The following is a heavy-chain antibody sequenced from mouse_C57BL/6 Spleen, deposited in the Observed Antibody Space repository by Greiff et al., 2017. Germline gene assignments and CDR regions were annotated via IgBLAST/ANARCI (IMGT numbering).Heavy chain of an antibody. J-gene: IGHJ1*03. D-gene: IGHD1-1*01. V-gene: IGHV1-82*01. CDR2: IYPGDGDT. CDR3: ASGRLGSTVVATNLDV. Sequence: QVQLQQSGPELVKPGASVKISCKASGYAFSSSWMNWVKQRPGKGLEWIGRIYPGDGDTNYNGKFKGKATLTADKSSSTAYMQLRSRTSEYSAVXCCASGRLGSTVVATNLDVWGTGTSVTVSS. CDR1: GYAFSSSW.